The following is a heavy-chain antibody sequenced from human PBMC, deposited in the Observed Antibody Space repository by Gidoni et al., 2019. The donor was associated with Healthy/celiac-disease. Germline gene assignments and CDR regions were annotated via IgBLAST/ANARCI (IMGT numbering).Heavy chain of an antibody. CDR3: ARDQYYDFWSGYSYYYYGMDV. J-gene: IGHJ6*02. D-gene: IGHD3-3*01. V-gene: IGHV4-39*07. CDR1: GGSISSSSYY. CDR2: IYYSGST. Sequence: QLQLQESGPGLVKPSETLSLTCTVSGGSISSSSYYWGWIRQPPGKGLEWLGSIYYSGSTYYNPSLKSRVTISVDTSKNQFSLKLSSVTAADTAVYYCARDQYYDFWSGYSYYYYGMDVWGQGTTVTVSS.